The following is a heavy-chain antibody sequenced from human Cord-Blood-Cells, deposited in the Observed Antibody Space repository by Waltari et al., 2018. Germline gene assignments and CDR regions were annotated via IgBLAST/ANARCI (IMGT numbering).Heavy chain of an antibody. V-gene: IGHV3-74*01. CDR1: GFTFSSYW. CDR3: ARGDPENYDFWSGYYY. Sequence: EVQLVESGGGLVQPGGSLRRSCAASGFTFSSYWMPCVRQAPGKGLVGGERINSDGGSRGYADAVKGRFTISRDNAKNTLYLQMNSLRAEDTAVYYCARGDPENYDFWSGYYYWGQGTLVTVSS. D-gene: IGHD3-3*01. CDR2: INSDGGSR. J-gene: IGHJ4*02.